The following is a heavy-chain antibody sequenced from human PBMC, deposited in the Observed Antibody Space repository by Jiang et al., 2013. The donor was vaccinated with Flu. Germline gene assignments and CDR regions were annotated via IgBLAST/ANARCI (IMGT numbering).Heavy chain of an antibody. CDR2: ISYVGNNE. V-gene: IGHV3-30-3*01. D-gene: IGHD1-1*01. J-gene: IGHJ4*02. CDR1: GFTFSTYA. CDR3: VRDQLGGSRPNGPLDY. Sequence: QLLESGGGVVQPGRSLRLSCAASGFTFSTYALHWVRQAPGKGLEWVAVISYVGNNEYYADSVKGRFTISRDNSKNTLYLQMNSLGSEDTAIYYCVRDQLGGSRPNGPLDYWGQGTLVTVSS.